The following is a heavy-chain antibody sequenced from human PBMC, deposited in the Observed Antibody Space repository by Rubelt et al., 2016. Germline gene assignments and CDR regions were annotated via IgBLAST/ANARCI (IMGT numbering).Heavy chain of an antibody. D-gene: IGHD3-10*01. CDR1: GYTLTELS. V-gene: IGHV1-24*01. J-gene: IGHJ4*02. Sequence: QVQLVQSGAEVKKPGASVKVSCKVSGYTLTELSMHWVRQAPGKGLEWMGGFDPEDGEKIYAKKFQGRVTKTEEKSTDTGYMEPSSLRSEETAVYYCATRSLWFGEIDRYFDYWGQGTLVTVSS. CDR3: ATRSLWFGEIDRYFDY. CDR2: FDPEDGEK.